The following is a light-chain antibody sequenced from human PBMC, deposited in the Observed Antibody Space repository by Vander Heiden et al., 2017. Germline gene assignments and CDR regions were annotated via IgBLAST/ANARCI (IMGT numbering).Light chain of an antibody. CDR2: STN. CDR3: VLYMGSGIWRV. V-gene: IGLV8-61*01. CDR1: SGPLSTSYY. Sequence: QTVVTQEPSSPVSPGGTATLTCCLRSGPLSTSYYPSWYQQTPGQAPRTLIYSTNTRSSGVPDRFSGSILGNKAALTITGAQADDESDYYCVLYMGSGIWRVFGGGTKLTVL. J-gene: IGLJ3*02.